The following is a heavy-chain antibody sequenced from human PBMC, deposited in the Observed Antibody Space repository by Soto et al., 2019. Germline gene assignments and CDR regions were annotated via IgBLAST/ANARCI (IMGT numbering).Heavy chain of an antibody. Sequence: ASVKVSCKASGYTFTSYGISWVRQAPGQGLEWMGWISAYNGNTNYAQKLQGRVTMTTDTSTSTAYMELRSLRSDDTAVYYCARDTKVVPAAIYYYWGQGTQVTVSS. V-gene: IGHV1-18*01. CDR1: GYTFTSYG. J-gene: IGHJ4*02. D-gene: IGHD2-2*01. CDR3: ARDTKVVPAAIYYY. CDR2: ISAYNGNT.